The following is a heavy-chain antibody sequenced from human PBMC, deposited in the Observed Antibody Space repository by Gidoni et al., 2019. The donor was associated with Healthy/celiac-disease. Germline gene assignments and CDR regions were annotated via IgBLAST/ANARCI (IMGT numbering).Heavy chain of an antibody. D-gene: IGHD3-10*01. CDR3: ARGTYYPYYYYGMDV. J-gene: IGHJ6*02. Sequence: QVQLVQSGAELKKPGASVKVSCKASGYTFTSYDINWVRQATGQGLEWMGWMNPNSGNTGYAQKFQVRVTMTRNTSISTAYMELSSLRSEDTAVYYCARGTYYPYYYYGMDVWGQGTTVTVSS. CDR2: MNPNSGNT. CDR1: GYTFTSYD. V-gene: IGHV1-8*01.